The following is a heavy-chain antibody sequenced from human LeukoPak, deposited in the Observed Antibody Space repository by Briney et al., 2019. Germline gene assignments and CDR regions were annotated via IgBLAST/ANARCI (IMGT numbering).Heavy chain of an antibody. CDR1: GYTFTSYG. D-gene: IGHD6-13*01. CDR3: AIATQQHGGWFDP. CDR2: MNANSGNT. Sequence: ASVKVSCKASGYTFTSYGINWMRQATGQGLEWMGWMNANSGNTGYAQKFQGRVTMTRNPSIRTAYMELSSLRSEDTAVYYRAIATQQHGGWFDPWGQGTLVTVSS. J-gene: IGHJ5*02. V-gene: IGHV1-8*01.